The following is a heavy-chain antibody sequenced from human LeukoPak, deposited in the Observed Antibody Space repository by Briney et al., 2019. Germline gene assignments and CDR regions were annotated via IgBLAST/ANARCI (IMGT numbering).Heavy chain of an antibody. CDR2: ISSSSSYI. J-gene: IGHJ4*02. D-gene: IGHD3-3*01. CDR1: GFTFSSYS. CDR3: ARVDYDFWSGYYD. V-gene: IGHV3-21*01. Sequence: PGGSLRLSCAASGFTFSSYSMNWVRQAPGKGLEWVSSISSSSSYIYYAGSVKGRFTISRDNAKNSLYLQMNSLRAEDTAVYYCARVDYDFWSGYYDWGQGTLVTVSS.